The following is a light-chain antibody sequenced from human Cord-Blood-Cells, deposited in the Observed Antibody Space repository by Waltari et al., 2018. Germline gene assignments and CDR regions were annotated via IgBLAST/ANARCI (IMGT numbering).Light chain of an antibody. Sequence: NFMLTQPHSVSESPGKTVTISCTRSSGSIASTYVQWYQQRPGRSPTTVIYEDNQRPSCDPDRFSGSIDGSSNAASLTISGLKTEDEADYYCQSYDSSNQVFGGGTKLTVL. CDR3: QSYDSSNQV. V-gene: IGLV6-57*01. CDR2: EDN. J-gene: IGLJ3*02. CDR1: SGSIASTY.